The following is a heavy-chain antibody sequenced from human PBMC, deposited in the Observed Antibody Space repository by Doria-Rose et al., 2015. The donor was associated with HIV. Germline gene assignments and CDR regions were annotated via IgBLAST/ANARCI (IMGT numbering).Heavy chain of an antibody. D-gene: IGHD6-13*01. Sequence: QVQLVQSGPVLVKPTETLTLTCTVSGVSLSSPGMGVSWIRQPPGKALGWLAHIFSDDERSYKTSLKSRLTTSRGTSKSQVVLTMTDMDPVDTATYYCARIKSSRWYHKYYFDFWGQGTLVIVSA. CDR1: GVSLSSPGMG. CDR3: ARIKSSRWYHKYYFDF. J-gene: IGHJ4*02. V-gene: IGHV2-26*01. CDR2: IFSDDER.